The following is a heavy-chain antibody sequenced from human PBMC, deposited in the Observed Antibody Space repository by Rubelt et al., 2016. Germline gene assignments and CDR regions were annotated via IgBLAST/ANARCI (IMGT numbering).Heavy chain of an antibody. D-gene: IGHD2-15*01. CDR3: ARGIDAGVDY. J-gene: IGHJ4*02. CDR1: GYTFGTYD. Sequence: QVQLVQSGAEVKMPGASVKVSCKASGYTFGTYDINWVRQATGQGLEWMGWMRPIGVYIGYAQNFQGRVTMTRNTAISTAYMELSGLRPEDTAVYYCARGIDAGVDYWGQGTVLTVSS. V-gene: IGHV1-8*01. CDR2: MRPIGVYI.